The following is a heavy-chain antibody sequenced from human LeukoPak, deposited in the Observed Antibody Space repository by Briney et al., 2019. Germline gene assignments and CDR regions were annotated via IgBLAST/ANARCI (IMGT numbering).Heavy chain of an antibody. D-gene: IGHD6-19*01. Sequence: GGSLRLSCAVSGFTLSTYSMSWLRQAPGKGLEWVPYISSSSSTIYYADSVKGRFTISRDNAKNSLYLQMNSLRAEDTAVYYCARDPGAVAGTPGIYWGQGTLVTVSS. CDR1: GFTLSTYS. V-gene: IGHV3-48*01. CDR2: ISSSSSTI. J-gene: IGHJ4*02. CDR3: ARDPGAVAGTPGIY.